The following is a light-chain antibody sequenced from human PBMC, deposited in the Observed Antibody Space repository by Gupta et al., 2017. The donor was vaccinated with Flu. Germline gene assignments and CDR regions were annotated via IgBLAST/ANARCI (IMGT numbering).Light chain of an antibody. Sequence: QSALTQPASVSGPPGQSSTLSCTGTSSDVGGYNYVPWYQQHPGKAPKLMIYEVSNRPPGGSNRCSGSKSGNTASLTISGLQAEDEADYYCSSYTSSSTLYVFGTGTKVTVL. CDR1: SSDVGGYNY. CDR3: SSYTSSSTLYV. V-gene: IGLV2-14*01. CDR2: EVS. J-gene: IGLJ1*01.